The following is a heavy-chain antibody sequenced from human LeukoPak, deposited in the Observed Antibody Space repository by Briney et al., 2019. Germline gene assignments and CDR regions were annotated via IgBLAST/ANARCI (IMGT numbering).Heavy chain of an antibody. CDR1: GFTFSSYG. Sequence: GGSLRLSCRTSGFTFSSYGMIWVRQAPGKGLEWVSTISGGGGSTYYADSVKGRFTISRDNSKNTLYLQVSSLRAEDTAVYYCAKGGKWDVTPFDYWGQGTLVTVSS. CDR2: ISGGGGST. V-gene: IGHV3-23*01. CDR3: AKGGKWDVTPFDY. D-gene: IGHD1-26*01. J-gene: IGHJ4*02.